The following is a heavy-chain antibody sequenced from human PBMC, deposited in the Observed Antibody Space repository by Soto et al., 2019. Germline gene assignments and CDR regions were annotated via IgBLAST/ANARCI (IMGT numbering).Heavy chain of an antibody. CDR3: ARVRYCSSTSCYIMDYYYGMDV. CDR1: GDSASSNSAA. V-gene: IGHV6-1*01. Sequence: PSQTLSLTCAISGDSASSNSAAWNWIRQSPSRGLEWLGRTYYRSKWYNDYAVSVKSRITINPDTSKNQFSLQLNSVTPEDTAVYYCARVRYCSSTSCYIMDYYYGMDVWGQGTTVTVSS. D-gene: IGHD2-2*02. CDR2: TYYRSKWYN. J-gene: IGHJ6*02.